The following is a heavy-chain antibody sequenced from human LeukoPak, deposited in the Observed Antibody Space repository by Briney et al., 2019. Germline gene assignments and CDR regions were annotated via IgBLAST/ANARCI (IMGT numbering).Heavy chain of an antibody. CDR1: GGSIRNYY. D-gene: IGHD4/OR15-4a*01. CDR2: IHCSGSA. V-gene: IGHV4-59*08. CDR3: ARLTMPTGPGDY. Sequence: SETLSLTCSVSGGSIRNYYWSWIRQPPGKGLEWSGYIHCSGSANYNPSIKGRVTLSVDPSNNLLSLQLTSVTPADTGVYYCARLTMPTGPGDYWGQGTLVTVSS. J-gene: IGHJ4*02.